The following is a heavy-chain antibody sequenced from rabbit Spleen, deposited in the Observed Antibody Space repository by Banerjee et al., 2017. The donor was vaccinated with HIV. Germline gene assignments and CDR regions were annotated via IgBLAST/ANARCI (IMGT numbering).Heavy chain of an antibody. CDR1: GFDFSSNA. V-gene: IGHV1S45*01. D-gene: IGHD1-1*01. CDR2: IYGGDMHST. Sequence: QEQLVESGGGLVQPEGSLTLTCKASGFDFSSNAMCWVRQAPGKGLEWIACIYGGDMHSTAYASWAKGRFTISKTSSTTVTLQMTSLTAADTATYFCARDLTDVIGWNFGWWGPGTLVTVS. CDR3: ARDLTDVIGWNFGW. J-gene: IGHJ4*01.